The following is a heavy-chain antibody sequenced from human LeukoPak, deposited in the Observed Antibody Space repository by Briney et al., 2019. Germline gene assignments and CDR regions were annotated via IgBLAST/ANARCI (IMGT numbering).Heavy chain of an antibody. CDR1: GFTFSSYS. CDR2: ISSSSSTI. V-gene: IGHV3-48*04. D-gene: IGHD1-1*01. CDR3: ARVERTLEFDY. Sequence: GGSLRLSCAASGFTFSSYSMIWVRQAPGKGLEWVSYISSSSSTIYYADSVKGRFTISRDNAKNSLYLQMNSLRAEDTAVYYCARVERTLEFDYWGQGTLVTVSS. J-gene: IGHJ4*02.